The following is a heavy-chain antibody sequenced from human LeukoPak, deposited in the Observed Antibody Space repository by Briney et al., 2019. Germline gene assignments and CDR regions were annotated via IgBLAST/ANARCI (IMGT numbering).Heavy chain of an antibody. CDR1: RGSFSGYY. J-gene: IGHJ4*02. D-gene: IGHD3-22*01. V-gene: IGHV4-34*01. CDR3: ARTSYYDSSGLDY. CDR2: INHSGST. Sequence: SETLSLTCAVYRGSFSGYYWSWIRQPPGKGLEWIGEINHSGSTNYNPSLKSRVTISVDTFKNQFSLKLSSVSAADTAVYYCARTSYYDSSGLDYWGQGTLVTVSS.